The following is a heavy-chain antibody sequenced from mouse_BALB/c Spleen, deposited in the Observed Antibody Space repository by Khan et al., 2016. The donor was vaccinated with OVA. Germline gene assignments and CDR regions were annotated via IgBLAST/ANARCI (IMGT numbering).Heavy chain of an antibody. CDR3: ARDGSRYNYAMDY. J-gene: IGHJ4*01. V-gene: IGHV3-2*02. CDR1: CYSITSDYA. CDR2: ISYSGST. D-gene: IGHD2-3*01. Sequence: DVQLQESGPGLVKPSQSLSPTCTVTCYSITSDYAWNWIRQFPGNKLEWMGYISYSGSTNYNPALKSRISITRDPSKHQFFLQLNSVTTEDTTTDYCARDGSRYNYAMDYWGQGTSVTVSS.